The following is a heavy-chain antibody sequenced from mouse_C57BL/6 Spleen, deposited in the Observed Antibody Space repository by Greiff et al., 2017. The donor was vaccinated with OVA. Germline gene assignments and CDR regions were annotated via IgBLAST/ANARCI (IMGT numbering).Heavy chain of an antibody. Sequence: DVKLVESEGGLVQPGSSMKLSCTASGFTFSDYYMAWVRQVPEKGLEWVANINYDGSSTYYLDSLKSRFIISRDNAKNILYLQMSSLKSEDTATYYCANYDYDGYFDVWGTGTTVTVSS. J-gene: IGHJ1*03. V-gene: IGHV5-16*01. CDR1: GFTFSDYY. CDR3: ANYDYDGYFDV. D-gene: IGHD2-4*01. CDR2: INYDGSST.